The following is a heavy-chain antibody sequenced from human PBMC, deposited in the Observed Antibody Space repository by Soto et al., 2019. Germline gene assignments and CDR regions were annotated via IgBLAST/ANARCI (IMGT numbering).Heavy chain of an antibody. J-gene: IGHJ5*02. CDR3: ARGPPFLP. CDR1: GGTSIDRGYC. CDR2: IYHSGSI. D-gene: IGHD3-3*02. V-gene: IGHV4-30-2*01. Sequence: TWSVAGGTSIDRGYCRSWIRQPPGKGLEWIGYIYHSGSIYYNPSLKSRVTISVDRSKNQFSLKLSSVTAADTAVYYCARGPPFLPWGQGTLVTVSS.